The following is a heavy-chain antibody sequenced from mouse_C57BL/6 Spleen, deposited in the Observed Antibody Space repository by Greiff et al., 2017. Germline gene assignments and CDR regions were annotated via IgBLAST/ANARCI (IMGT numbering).Heavy chain of an antibody. D-gene: IGHD2-1*01. J-gene: IGHJ3*01. V-gene: IGHV1-18*01. CDR1: GYTFTDYN. CDR3: ARYGNWFAY. CDR2: INPNNGGT. Sequence: EVQLQQSGPELVKPGASVKIPCKASGYTFTDYNMDWVKQSHGKSLEWIGDINPNNGGTIYNQKFKGKATLTVDKSSSTAYIELRSLTSEDTAVYYCARYGNWFAYWGQGTLVTVSA.